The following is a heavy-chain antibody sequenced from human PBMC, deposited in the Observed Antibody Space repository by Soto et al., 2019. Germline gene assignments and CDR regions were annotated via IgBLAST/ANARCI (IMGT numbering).Heavy chain of an antibody. D-gene: IGHD6-13*01. V-gene: IGHV1-8*01. Sequence: ASVKVSCKASGYTFTSYDINWVRQATGQGLEWMGWMNPNSGNTGYAQKFQGRVTMTRNTSISTAYMELSSLRSEDTAVYYCARGGSSWLRLTLRVYNWFDPWGQGTLVTVSS. CDR2: MNPNSGNT. CDR1: GYTFTSYD. CDR3: ARGGSSWLRLTLRVYNWFDP. J-gene: IGHJ5*02.